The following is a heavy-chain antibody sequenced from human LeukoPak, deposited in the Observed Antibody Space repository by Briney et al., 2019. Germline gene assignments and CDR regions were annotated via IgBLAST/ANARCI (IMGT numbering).Heavy chain of an antibody. CDR3: ATSLI. CDR2: ISSSSSTI. CDR1: GFTFSSHY. J-gene: IGHJ4*02. V-gene: IGHV3-48*02. D-gene: IGHD3-16*01. Sequence: GGSLRLSCVASGFTFSSHYMNWVRQAPGKGLEWVSYISSSSSTIYYADSVKGRPTISRDNARNSLYLQMNSLRDEDTALYYCATSLIRGQGTLVTVSS.